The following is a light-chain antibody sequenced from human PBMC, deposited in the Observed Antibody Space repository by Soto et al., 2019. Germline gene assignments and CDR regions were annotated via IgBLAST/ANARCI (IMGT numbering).Light chain of an antibody. Sequence: AIQLTQSPSSLSASVGDRVTITCRASQDISSALVWYQQKPGKAPKLLIYDASSLESGVPSRFSGSGSGTEFTLTISSLQPEDFAVYYCQQYDSSPSLGQGTKVDIK. CDR3: QQYDSSPS. CDR1: QDISSA. J-gene: IGKJ1*01. V-gene: IGKV1-13*02. CDR2: DAS.